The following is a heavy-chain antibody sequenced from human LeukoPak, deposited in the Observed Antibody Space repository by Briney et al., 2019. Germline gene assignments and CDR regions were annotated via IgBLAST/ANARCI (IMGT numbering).Heavy chain of an antibody. CDR2: INPSGGST. Sequence: ASVKVSCKASGYTFTSYYMHWVRQAPGQGLEWMGIINPSGGSTSYAQKFQGRVTMTRDMSTSTVYMELSSLRSEDTAVYYCVRRGGALIGWFDPWGQGTLVTVSS. V-gene: IGHV1-46*01. CDR3: VRRGGALIGWFDP. D-gene: IGHD2-21*01. J-gene: IGHJ5*02. CDR1: GYTFTSYY.